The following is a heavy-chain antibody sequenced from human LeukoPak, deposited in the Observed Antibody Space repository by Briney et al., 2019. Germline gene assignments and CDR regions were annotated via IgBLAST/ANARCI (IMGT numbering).Heavy chain of an antibody. CDR3: ARESGAYYGHESSFDI. J-gene: IGHJ3*02. CDR1: GFTFSSYA. D-gene: IGHD1-26*01. CDR2: ISSNGGST. V-gene: IGHV3-64*02. Sequence: GGSLRLSCAASGFTFSSYAMHWVRQAPGKGLEYVSAISSNGGSTYYADSVKGRFTISRDNSKNTLYLQMGSLRAEDMAVYYCARESGAYYGHESSFDIWGQGTMVTVSS.